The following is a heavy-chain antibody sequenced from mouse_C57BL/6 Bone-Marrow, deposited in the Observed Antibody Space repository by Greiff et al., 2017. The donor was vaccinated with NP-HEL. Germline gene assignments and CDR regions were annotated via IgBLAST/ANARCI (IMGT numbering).Heavy chain of an antibody. V-gene: IGHV1-50*01. CDR3: ASSNYDY. D-gene: IGHD2-5*01. CDR2: IDPSDSYT. Sequence: QVQLKQPGAELVKPGASVKLSCKASGYTFTSYWMQWVKQRPGQGLEWIGEIDPSDSYTNYNQKFKGKATLTVDTSSSTAYMQLSSLTSEDSAVYYCASSNYDYGGQGTTLTVSS. J-gene: IGHJ2*01. CDR1: GYTFTSYW.